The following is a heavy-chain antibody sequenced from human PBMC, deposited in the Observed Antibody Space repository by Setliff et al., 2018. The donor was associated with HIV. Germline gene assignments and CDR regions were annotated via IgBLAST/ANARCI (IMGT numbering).Heavy chain of an antibody. Sequence: VASVKVSCKASGYSFSKYGISWVRQAPGQGLEWMGWINPESGGTSYAQKFQGRVTMTTDTSITTAFMELYNLTPDDTAVYYCTRGGRVPGHWYFDLWGRGALVTVSS. V-gene: IGHV1-18*01. CDR1: GYSFSKYG. J-gene: IGHJ2*01. D-gene: IGHD1-1*01. CDR2: INPESGGT. CDR3: TRGGRVPGHWYFDL.